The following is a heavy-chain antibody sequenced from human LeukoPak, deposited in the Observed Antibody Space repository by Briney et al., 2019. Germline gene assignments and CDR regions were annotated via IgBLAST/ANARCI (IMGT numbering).Heavy chain of an antibody. CDR1: GGSFSGYY. Sequence: NTSETMSLTCAVYGGSFSGYYWSWIRQPPGKGLEWIGEINHSGSANYNPSLKSRVTISVDTSKNQFSLKLSSVTAADTAVYYCARHNYGWPHDYWGQGTLVTVSS. J-gene: IGHJ4*02. D-gene: IGHD3-10*01. V-gene: IGHV4-34*01. CDR3: ARHNYGWPHDY. CDR2: INHSGSA.